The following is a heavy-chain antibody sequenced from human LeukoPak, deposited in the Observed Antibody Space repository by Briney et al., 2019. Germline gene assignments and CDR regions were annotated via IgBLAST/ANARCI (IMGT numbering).Heavy chain of an antibody. CDR3: AKDQIPGYYYDSSGYWSDY. V-gene: IGHV3-30*02. J-gene: IGHJ4*02. CDR1: GFTFSSYG. Sequence: GGSLRLSCAASGFTFSSYGMHWVRQAPGKGLERVAFIRYDGSNKYYADSVKGRFTISRDNSKNTLYLQMNSLRAEDTAVYYCAKDQIPGYYYDSSGYWSDYWGQGTLVTVSS. D-gene: IGHD3-22*01. CDR2: IRYDGSNK.